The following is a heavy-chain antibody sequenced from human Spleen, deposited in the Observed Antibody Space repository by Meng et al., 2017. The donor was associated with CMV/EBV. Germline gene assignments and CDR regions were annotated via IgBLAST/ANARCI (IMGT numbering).Heavy chain of an antibody. CDR1: GGSISSYY. Sequence: QLPRQGAGPGLVKPSETRSPTCTVSGGSISSYYWSWIRQPAGKGLEWIGRIYTSGSTNYNPSLKSRVTMSVDTSKNQFSLKLSSVTAADTAVYYCARDRERYCSGGSCYSLDYWGQGTLVTVSS. V-gene: IGHV4-4*07. J-gene: IGHJ4*02. CDR2: IYTSGST. D-gene: IGHD2-15*01. CDR3: ARDRERYCSGGSCYSLDY.